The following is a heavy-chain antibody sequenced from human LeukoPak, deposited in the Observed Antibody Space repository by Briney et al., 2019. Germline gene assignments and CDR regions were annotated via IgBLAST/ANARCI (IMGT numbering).Heavy chain of an antibody. D-gene: IGHD3-22*01. Sequence: GGSLRLSCAASGFTFSSYSMNWVRQAPGKGLEWVSSISSSSSYIYYADSVKGRFTISRDNAKNSLYLQMNSLRAEDTAVYYCARGLITMIVVPLAPFDYWGQGTLVTVSS. V-gene: IGHV3-21*01. J-gene: IGHJ4*02. CDR1: GFTFSSYS. CDR2: ISSSSSYI. CDR3: ARGLITMIVVPLAPFDY.